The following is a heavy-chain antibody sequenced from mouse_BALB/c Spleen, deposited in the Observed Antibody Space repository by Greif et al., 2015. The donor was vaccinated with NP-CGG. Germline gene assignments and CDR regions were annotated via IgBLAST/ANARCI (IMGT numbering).Heavy chain of an antibody. CDR1: GYAFSSPW. V-gene: IGHV1-82*01. Sequence: VQLQESGPELVKPGASVKISCKASGYAFSSPWMNWVKQRPGQGLEWIGRIYPGDGDTNYNGKFKGKATLTADKSSSTAYMQLSSLTSVDSAVYFCARGPLYDAHAMDYWGRGTSVTVSS. J-gene: IGHJ4*01. D-gene: IGHD2-3*01. CDR3: ARGPLYDAHAMDY. CDR2: IYPGDGDT.